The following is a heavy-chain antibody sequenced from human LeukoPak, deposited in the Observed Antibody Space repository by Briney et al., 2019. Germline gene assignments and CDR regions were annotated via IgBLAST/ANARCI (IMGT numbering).Heavy chain of an antibody. J-gene: IGHJ6*02. V-gene: IGHV1-18*01. CDR1: GYTFTSYG. CDR3: ARGGHWRYNYYYGMDV. Sequence: ASVKVSCKASGYTFTSYGISWVRQAPGQGLEWMGWISAYNGNTNYAQKLQGRVTMTTDTSTSTAYVELRSLRSDDTAVYYCARGGHWRYNYYYGMDVWGQGTTVTVSS. D-gene: IGHD1-1*01. CDR2: ISAYNGNT.